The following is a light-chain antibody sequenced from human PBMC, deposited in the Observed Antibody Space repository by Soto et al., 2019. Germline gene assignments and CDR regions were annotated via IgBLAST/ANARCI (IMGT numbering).Light chain of an antibody. Sequence: PGEGATLSCRTSQSLTSSYLAWYQQRPGQAPRLLIYGASTRATGIPDRFSGSGSGTDFTLTISRLEPEDFAVYYCQQYGTSPYSFGQGTKLEIK. V-gene: IGKV3-20*01. J-gene: IGKJ2*03. CDR2: GAS. CDR1: QSLTSSY. CDR3: QQYGTSPYS.